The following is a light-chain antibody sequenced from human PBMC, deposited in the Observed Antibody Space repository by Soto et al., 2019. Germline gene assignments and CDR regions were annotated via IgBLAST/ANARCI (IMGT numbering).Light chain of an antibody. CDR2: DAS. CDR3: QQSYSTLPIT. CDR1: QTISSG. Sequence: QMNQSPATLSASVGARVTITCWASQTISSGLAWYQRKPGKAPNLLIYDASTLQSGVPSRFSGSGSATDFTLTISDLQPEDFANYYCQQSYSTLPITFGQGTRLEIK. V-gene: IGKV1-5*01. J-gene: IGKJ5*01.